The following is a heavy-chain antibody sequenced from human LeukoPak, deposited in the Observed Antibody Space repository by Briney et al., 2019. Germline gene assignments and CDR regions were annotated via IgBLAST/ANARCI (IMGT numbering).Heavy chain of an antibody. D-gene: IGHD1-26*01. Sequence: QTGRSLRLSCAASGFTFDDYAMHWVRQGPGKGLEWVSGISWNSGSIDYADSVKGRFIISRDIAKKSLYLQMNSLRAEDTAVYFCARESWSRRVLANPWGQGTLVTVSS. CDR2: ISWNSGSI. CDR3: ARESWSRRVLANP. J-gene: IGHJ5*02. CDR1: GFTFDDYA. V-gene: IGHV3-9*01.